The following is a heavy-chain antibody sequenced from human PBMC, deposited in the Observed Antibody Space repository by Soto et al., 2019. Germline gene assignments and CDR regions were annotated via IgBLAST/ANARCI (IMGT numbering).Heavy chain of an antibody. Sequence: QVQLVQSGAEVKKPGTSVKVSCKTSGYTFTAFYIHWVRQAPGQGLEWLGWINPNAGDSKFPQRFQGSVTLTRETSTNTAYLELTGLTSADAAVYFCARSAFGVTQGIGRAFDVWGPGT. CDR3: ARSAFGVTQGIGRAFDV. V-gene: IGHV1-2*04. D-gene: IGHD3-3*01. CDR1: GYTFTAFY. CDR2: INPNAGDS. J-gene: IGHJ3*01.